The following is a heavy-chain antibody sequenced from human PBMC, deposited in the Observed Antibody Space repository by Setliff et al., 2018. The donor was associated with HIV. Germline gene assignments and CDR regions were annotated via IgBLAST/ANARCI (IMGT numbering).Heavy chain of an antibody. J-gene: IGHJ5*02. CDR2: ITSTGSTI. CDR3: ASSGSGSYLNWFGP. CDR1: GFTFSDCS. V-gene: IGHV3-48*01. Sequence: GGSLRLSCAASGFTFSDCSMNWVRQAPGKGLEWISYITSTGSTIFYADSVKGRFTISRDNDKNSVHLQMTSLRAEDTAVYYCASSGSGSYLNWFGPWGQGTLVTVSS. D-gene: IGHD3-10*01.